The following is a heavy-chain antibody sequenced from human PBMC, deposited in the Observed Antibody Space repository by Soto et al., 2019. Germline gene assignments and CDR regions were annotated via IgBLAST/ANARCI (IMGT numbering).Heavy chain of an antibody. V-gene: IGHV1-69*13. CDR3: ARDLSSVAGSISPPQPMDV. CDR1: GGTFSSYA. D-gene: IGHD6-19*01. Sequence: GASVKVSCKASGGTFSSYAISWVRQAPGQGLEWMGGIIPIFGTANYAQKFQGRVTNTADESTSTAYMELSSLRSEDTALYYCARDLSSVAGSISPPQPMDVWGQGTTVTVSS. CDR2: IIPIFGTA. J-gene: IGHJ6*02.